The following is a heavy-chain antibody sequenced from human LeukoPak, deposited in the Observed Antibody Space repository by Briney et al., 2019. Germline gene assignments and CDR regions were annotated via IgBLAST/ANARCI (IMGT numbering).Heavy chain of an antibody. CDR1: GGSISSSSYY. D-gene: IGHD1-26*01. CDR3: ARGGGSYRYYYMDV. CDR2: IYYSGST. Sequence: SETLSLTCTVSGGSISSSSYYWGWIRQPPGKGLEWIGSIYYSGSTYYNPSLKSRVTISVDTSKNQLSLKLSSVTAADTAVYYCARGGGSYRYYYMDVWGKGTTVTVSS. V-gene: IGHV4-39*07. J-gene: IGHJ6*03.